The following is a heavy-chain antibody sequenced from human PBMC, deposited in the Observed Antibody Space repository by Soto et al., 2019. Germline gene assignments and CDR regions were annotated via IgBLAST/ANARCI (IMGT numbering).Heavy chain of an antibody. CDR1: GGTFSSHA. D-gene: IGHD1-7*01. Sequence: QVQLVQSGAEVKKPGSSVKVSCKASGGTFSSHAISWVRQAPGQGLEWMGGIIPIFGKANYAQKFQGRVTITADEPTRTAYMELSSLRTEDTAVYYCASRTGTTDYYYFYGMDVWGQGTTVTVSS. CDR2: IIPIFGKA. CDR3: ASRTGTTDYYYFYGMDV. J-gene: IGHJ6*02. V-gene: IGHV1-69*01.